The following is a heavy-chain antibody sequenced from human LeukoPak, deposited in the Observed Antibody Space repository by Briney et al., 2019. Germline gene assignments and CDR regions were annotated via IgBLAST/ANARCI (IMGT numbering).Heavy chain of an antibody. CDR3: ARGAAGSWYGTFDP. J-gene: IGHJ5*02. Sequence: SETLSLTCTVSCGSLRSYYGSWIRQPPGKGLEWIGYIYDNGNTNYNPSLKSRVTISVDTSKTQFSLKLRSVTAADTAFYYCARGAAGSWYGTFDPWGQGTLVTVSS. D-gene: IGHD6-13*01. CDR2: IYDNGNT. CDR1: CGSLRSYY. V-gene: IGHV4-59*12.